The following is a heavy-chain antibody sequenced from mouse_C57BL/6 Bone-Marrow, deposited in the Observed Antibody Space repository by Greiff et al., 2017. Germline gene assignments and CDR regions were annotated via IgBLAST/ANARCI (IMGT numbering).Heavy chain of an antibody. J-gene: IGHJ3*01. D-gene: IGHD2-5*01. CDR2: IYPRDGST. Sequence: QVQLKQSGPELVKPGASVKLSCKASGYTFTSYDINWVKQRPGQGLEWIGCIYPRDGSTKYNEKFKGQATLTVDTSSSTAYMELHSLTSADSAVYFCARSYSNYVFAYWGQGTLVTVSA. CDR3: ARSYSNYVFAY. CDR1: GYTFTSYD. V-gene: IGHV1-85*01.